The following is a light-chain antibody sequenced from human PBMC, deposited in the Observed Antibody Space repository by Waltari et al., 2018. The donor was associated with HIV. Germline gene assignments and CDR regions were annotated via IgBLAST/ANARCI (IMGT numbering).Light chain of an antibody. V-gene: IGLV2-14*03. CDR1: SGDDGGYNF. J-gene: IGLJ2*01. Sequence: QSALTQPASVSGSLGQSITISCTGTSGDDGGYNFVSWSQQHPGKAPKLIIYNVNSRPSGVSVRFSGSRSANTASLTIPGLQAEDEADYFCCSYTSSGPRYVLFGGGTRLTVL. CDR2: NVN. CDR3: CSYTSSGPRYVL.